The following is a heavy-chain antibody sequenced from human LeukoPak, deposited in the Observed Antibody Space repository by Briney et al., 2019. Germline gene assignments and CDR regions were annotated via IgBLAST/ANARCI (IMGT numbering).Heavy chain of an antibody. J-gene: IGHJ3*01. CDR1: GFTFSSHA. Sequence: GVPLRLSCAASGFTFSSHAMSWVRQAPGKGLEWVSGISGSGGSTDYADSVKGRFTISRDNSKNTLYLQIYSLSAEDTAVFYCLGRGYTIFWGQGTMVTVSS. D-gene: IGHD5-18*01. V-gene: IGHV3-23*01. CDR3: LGRGYTIF. CDR2: ISGSGGST.